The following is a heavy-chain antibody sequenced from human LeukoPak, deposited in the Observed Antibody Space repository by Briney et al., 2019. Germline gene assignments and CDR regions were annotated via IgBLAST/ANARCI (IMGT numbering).Heavy chain of an antibody. CDR3: ATDKGYCSSTSCPDDAFDI. J-gene: IGHJ3*02. V-gene: IGHV1-24*01. Sequence: ASVKVSCKVSGYTLTELSMHWVRQAPGKGLEWMGGFDPEDGETIYAQKFQGRVTMTEDTSTDTAYMELSSLRSEDTAVYYCATDKGYCSSTSCPDDAFDIWGQGTMVTVSS. CDR1: GYTLTELS. D-gene: IGHD2-2*01. CDR2: FDPEDGET.